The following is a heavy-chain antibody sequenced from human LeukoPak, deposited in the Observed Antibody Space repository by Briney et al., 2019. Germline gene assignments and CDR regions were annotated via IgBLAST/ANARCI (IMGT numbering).Heavy chain of an antibody. CDR1: GFTFDDYG. CDR2: IWYDGSNK. CDR3: ARDPGGMDV. J-gene: IGHJ6*02. V-gene: IGHV3-33*08. D-gene: IGHD3-10*01. Sequence: GGSLRLSCAASGFTFDDYGMHWVRQAPGKGLEWVAVIWYDGSNKYYADSVKGRFTISRDNSKNTLYLQMNSLRAEDTAVYYCARDPGGMDVWGQGTTVTVSS.